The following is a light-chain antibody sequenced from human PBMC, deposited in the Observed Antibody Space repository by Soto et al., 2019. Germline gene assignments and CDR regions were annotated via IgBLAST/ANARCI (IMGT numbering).Light chain of an antibody. CDR3: QSYDSSNLAV. V-gene: IGLV6-57*03. CDR2: EDN. Sequence: NFMLTQPHSVSESPGKTVTISCTRSSGSIASNYVQWYQQRPGSAPTTVIYEDNQRPSGVPDRFSGSIDSSSNSASLTISGLKTEDEADYYCQSYDSSNLAVFGGGTHLTVL. J-gene: IGLJ7*01. CDR1: SGSIASNY.